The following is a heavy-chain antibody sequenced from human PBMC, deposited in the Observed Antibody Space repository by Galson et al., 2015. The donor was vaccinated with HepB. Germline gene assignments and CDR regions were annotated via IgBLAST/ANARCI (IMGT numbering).Heavy chain of an antibody. CDR3: ARDLGGGLRYFDGGNWFDP. Sequence: ETLSLTCTVSGGSISSSSYYWGWIRQPPGKGLEWIGSIYYSGSTYYNPSLKSRVTISVDTSKNQFSLKLSSVTAADTAVYYCARDLGGGLRYFDGGNWFDPWGQGTLVTASS. V-gene: IGHV4-39*07. CDR1: GGSISSSSYY. J-gene: IGHJ5*02. D-gene: IGHD3-9*01. CDR2: IYYSGST.